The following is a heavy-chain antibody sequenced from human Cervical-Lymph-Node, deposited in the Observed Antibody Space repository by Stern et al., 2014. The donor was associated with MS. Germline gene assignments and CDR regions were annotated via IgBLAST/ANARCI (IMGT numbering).Heavy chain of an antibody. V-gene: IGHV1-8*01. J-gene: IGHJ4*02. CDR1: GYTFTSLD. CDR2: MSPNNGNT. CDR3: ARGVDAGLDY. D-gene: IGHD6-13*01. Sequence: VHLVESGAEVKNPGASVKVSCKASGYTFTSLDINWVRQAAGQGLEWIGWMSPNNGNTGYAQNFQGRVTMTRDTSMMTAYIDLSGLKSEDTAVYYCARGVDAGLDYWGQGTLVIVSS.